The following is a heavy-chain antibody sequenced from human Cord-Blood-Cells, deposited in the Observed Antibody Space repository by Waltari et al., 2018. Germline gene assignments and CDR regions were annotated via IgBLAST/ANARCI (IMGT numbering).Heavy chain of an antibody. V-gene: IGHV3-30-3*01. J-gene: IGHJ4*02. CDR3: ARAIVVVVPWVDY. D-gene: IGHD2-15*01. CDR2: ISYDGSNK. Sequence: QVQLVESGGGVVQPGRSLSLSCAASGFTLSSYAMHWVCQAPGKGLEWVAVISYDGSNKYYADSVKGRFTISRDNSKNTLYLQMNSLRAEDTAVYYCARAIVVVVPWVDYWGQGTLVTVSS. CDR1: GFTLSSYA.